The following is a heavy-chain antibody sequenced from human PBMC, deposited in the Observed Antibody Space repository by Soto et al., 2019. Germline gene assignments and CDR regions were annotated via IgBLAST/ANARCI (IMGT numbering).Heavy chain of an antibody. CDR1: GGTFSSYA. CDR2: IIPIFGTA. J-gene: IGHJ5*02. CDR3: ARVYCTNGVCQPMGNWFDP. D-gene: IGHD2-8*01. V-gene: IGHV1-69*13. Sequence: GASVKVSCKASGGTFSSYAISWVRQAPGQGLEWMGGIIPIFGTANYAQKFQGRVTITADESTSTAYMELSSLRSEDTAVYYCARVYCTNGVCQPMGNWFDPWGQGTLVTVSS.